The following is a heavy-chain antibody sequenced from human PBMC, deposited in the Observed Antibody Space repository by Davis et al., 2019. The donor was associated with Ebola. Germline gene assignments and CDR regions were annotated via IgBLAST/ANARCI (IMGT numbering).Heavy chain of an antibody. CDR2: IYYSGST. CDR1: GGSISSYY. V-gene: IGHV4-59*12. Sequence: SETLSPTCTVSGGSISSYYWSWIRQPPGKGLEWIGYIYYSGSTNYNPSLKSRVTISVDTSKNQFSLKLSSVTAADTAVYYCARGRGYDFYYYYGMDVWGQGTTVTVSS. CDR3: ARGRGYDFYYYYGMDV. D-gene: IGHD3-3*01. J-gene: IGHJ6*02.